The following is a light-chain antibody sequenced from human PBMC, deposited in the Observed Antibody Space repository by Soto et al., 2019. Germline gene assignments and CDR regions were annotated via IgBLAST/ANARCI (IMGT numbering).Light chain of an antibody. CDR2: GDN. CDR1: SSNIGSGYD. CDR3: HSYDSRLTVV. V-gene: IGLV1-40*01. Sequence: QPVLTQPPSVSGAPGQRVTISCTGSSSNIGSGYDVHWYQQFPRTAPKLLIYGDNNRPSGVPDRFSGSKSGTSAALVITGLQAEDEADYYCHSYDSRLTVVFGGGTKLTVL. J-gene: IGLJ2*01.